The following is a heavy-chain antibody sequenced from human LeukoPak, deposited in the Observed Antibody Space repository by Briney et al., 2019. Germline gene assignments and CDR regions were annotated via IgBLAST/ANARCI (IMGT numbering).Heavy chain of an antibody. CDR2: IYYSGST. Sequence: PSETLSLTCTVSGGSISSSSYYWGWIRQPPGKGLEWIGSIYYSGSTYYNPSLKSRVTISVDTSKNQFSLKLSSVTAADTAVYYCARVLRDYYDSSGRFDYWGQGTLVTVSS. J-gene: IGHJ4*02. CDR1: GGSISSSSYY. V-gene: IGHV4-39*07. D-gene: IGHD3-22*01. CDR3: ARVLRDYYDSSGRFDY.